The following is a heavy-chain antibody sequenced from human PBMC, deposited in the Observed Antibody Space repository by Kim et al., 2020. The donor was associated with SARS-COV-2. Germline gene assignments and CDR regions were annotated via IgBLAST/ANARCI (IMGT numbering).Heavy chain of an antibody. V-gene: IGHV3-11*06. D-gene: IGHD1-7*01. J-gene: IGHJ6*02. Sequence: GGSLRLSCAASGFTFSDYYMSWIRQAPGKGLEWVSYISSSSSYTNYADSVKGRFTISRDNAKNSLYLQMNSLRAEDTAVYYCARAEQELRDYYYYYGMDVWGQGTTVTVSS. CDR3: ARAEQELRDYYYYYGMDV. CDR2: ISSSSSYT. CDR1: GFTFSDYY.